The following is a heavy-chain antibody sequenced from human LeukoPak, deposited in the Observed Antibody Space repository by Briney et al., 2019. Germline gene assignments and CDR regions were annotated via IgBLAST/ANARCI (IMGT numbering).Heavy chain of an antibody. CDR3: ARDMHYDILTDPRADAFDI. V-gene: IGHV3-21*01. D-gene: IGHD3-9*01. CDR2: ISSSSSYI. Sequence: GGSLRLSCAASGFTFSSYSMNWVRQAPGKGLEWVSSISSSSSYIYYADSVKGRFTISRDNAKNSLYLQMNSLRAEDTAVYYCARDMHYDILTDPRADAFDIWGQGTMVTVSS. CDR1: GFTFSSYS. J-gene: IGHJ3*02.